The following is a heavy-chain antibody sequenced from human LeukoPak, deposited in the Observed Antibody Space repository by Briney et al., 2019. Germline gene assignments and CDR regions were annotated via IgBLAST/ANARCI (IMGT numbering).Heavy chain of an antibody. CDR2: ISYDGSNK. CDR1: GFTFSSYG. V-gene: IGHV3-30*18. Sequence: GGSLRLSCAASGFTFSSYGMHWVRQAPGKGLEWVAVISYDGSNKYYADSVKGRFTISRDNSKNTLYLQMNSLRAEDTAVYYCAKTGIAAGYYFDYWGQGTLVTVSP. D-gene: IGHD6-13*01. CDR3: AKTGIAAGYYFDY. J-gene: IGHJ4*02.